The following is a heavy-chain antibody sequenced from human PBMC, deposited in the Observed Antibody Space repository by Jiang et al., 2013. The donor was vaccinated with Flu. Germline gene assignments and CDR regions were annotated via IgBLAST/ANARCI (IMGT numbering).Heavy chain of an antibody. J-gene: IGHJ3*02. D-gene: IGHD2-21*02. V-gene: IGHV3-30-3*01. CDR3: ARDYCGGDCFDAFDI. CDR2: ISYDGSNK. Sequence: VQLVESGGGVVQPGRSLRLSCAASGFTFSSYAMHWVRQAPGKGLEWVAVISYDGSNKYYADSVKGRFTISRDNSKNTLYLQMNSLRAEDTAVYYCARDYCGGDCFDAFDIWGQGTMVTVSS. CDR1: GFTFSSYA.